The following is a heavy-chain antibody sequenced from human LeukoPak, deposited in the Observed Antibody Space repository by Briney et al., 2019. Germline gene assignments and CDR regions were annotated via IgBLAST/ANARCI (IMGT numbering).Heavy chain of an antibody. Sequence: ASVKVSCKASGYTFTNYYMHWVRQAPGQGLEWMGIINPSGDSAIYAQNFQGRVTTTRDTSTTTVYMELSILRSEDTAVYYCARAQSYYDYWGQGTLVTVSS. CDR1: GYTFTNYY. CDR3: ARAQSYYDY. CDR2: INPSGDSA. J-gene: IGHJ4*02. V-gene: IGHV1-46*01.